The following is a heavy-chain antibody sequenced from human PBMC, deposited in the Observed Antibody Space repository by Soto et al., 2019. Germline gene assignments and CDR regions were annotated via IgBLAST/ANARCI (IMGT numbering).Heavy chain of an antibody. CDR1: GYTFTSYG. D-gene: IGHD3-10*01. CDR3: ARNHRSEGVLLWFGELDFSPYYYCGMDV. J-gene: IGHJ6*02. CDR2: ISAYNGNT. V-gene: IGHV1-18*04. Sequence: QVQLVQSGAEVKKPGAAVRVSCKASGYTFTSYGISWVRQAPGQGLEWMGWISAYNGNTNDAQKLQGRVTMTPDTSTSTAYMELRSLRSDDTAVYYCARNHRSEGVLLWFGELDFSPYYYCGMDVWGQGTTVTVSS.